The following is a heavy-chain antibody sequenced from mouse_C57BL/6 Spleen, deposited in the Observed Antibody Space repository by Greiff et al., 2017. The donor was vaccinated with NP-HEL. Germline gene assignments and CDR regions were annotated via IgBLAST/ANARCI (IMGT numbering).Heavy chain of an antibody. CDR2: IDPSDSYT. Sequence: QVQLQQPGAELVKPGASVKLSCKASGYTFTSYWMQWVKQRPGQGLEWIGEIDPSDSYTTYNQKFKGKATLTVDTTSSTAYMQLSSLTSEDSAVYYCARIPLYGNYAMDYWGQGTSVTVSS. CDR1: GYTFTSYW. V-gene: IGHV1-50*01. CDR3: ARIPLYGNYAMDY. J-gene: IGHJ4*01. D-gene: IGHD2-1*01.